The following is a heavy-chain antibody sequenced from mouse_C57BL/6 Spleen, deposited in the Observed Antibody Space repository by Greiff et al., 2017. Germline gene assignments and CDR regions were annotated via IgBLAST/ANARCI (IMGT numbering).Heavy chain of an antibody. CDR3: ARPPGFAY. J-gene: IGHJ3*01. Sequence: QVQLQQSGAELVKPGASVKLSCKASGYTFTSYCMQWVKQRPGQGLEWIGEIDPSDSYTNYNQKFKGKATLTVDTSSSTAYMQLSSLTSEDSAVYYCARPPGFAYWGQGTLVTVSA. V-gene: IGHV1-50*01. CDR1: GYTFTSYC. CDR2: IDPSDSYT.